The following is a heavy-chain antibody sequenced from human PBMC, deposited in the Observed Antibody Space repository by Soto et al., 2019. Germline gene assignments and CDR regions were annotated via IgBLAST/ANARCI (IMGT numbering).Heavy chain of an antibody. CDR2: ISNDGRVQ. CDR1: TISINVHG. V-gene: IGHV3-30*03. D-gene: IGHD3-3*01. Sequence: GGSLRLSCTSSTISINVHGIQWVRQAPAKGLEWLAFISNDGRVQYYADSVKGRFTISRDYSKNTVDLQMNSLRNEETAVYYCARDIWSGDYKWFDSWGPGTLVTVSS. CDR3: ARDIWSGDYKWFDS. J-gene: IGHJ5*01.